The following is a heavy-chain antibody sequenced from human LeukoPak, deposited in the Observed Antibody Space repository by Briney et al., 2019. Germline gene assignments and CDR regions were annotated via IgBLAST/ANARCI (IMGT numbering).Heavy chain of an antibody. V-gene: IGHV3-33*03. D-gene: IGHD2/OR15-2a*01. CDR1: GFLVSSCG. CDR2: IWSNGINN. CDR3: TKERGPYVIGY. Sequence: PGRSLRLSCAASGFLVSSCGMHWVRQAPRTGVEWLAVIWSNGINNYYADSVKGRFTISRDNSKNTLYLQMNSLRADARAVYYCTKERGPYVIGYWGQGTLVTVSS. J-gene: IGHJ4*02.